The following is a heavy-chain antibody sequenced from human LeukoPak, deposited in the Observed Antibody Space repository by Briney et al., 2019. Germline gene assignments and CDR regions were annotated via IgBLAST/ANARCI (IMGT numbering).Heavy chain of an antibody. CDR3: ARDFVVRGVLIYFQH. V-gene: IGHV3-23*01. J-gene: IGHJ1*01. D-gene: IGHD3-10*01. CDR2: ISGSGGST. CDR1: GFTFSSYA. Sequence: GGSLRLSCAASGFTFSSYAMSWVRQAPGKGLEWVSAISGSGGSTYYADSVKGRFTISRDNSKNTLYLQMNSLRAEDTAVYYCARDFVVRGVLIYFQHWGQGTLVTVSS.